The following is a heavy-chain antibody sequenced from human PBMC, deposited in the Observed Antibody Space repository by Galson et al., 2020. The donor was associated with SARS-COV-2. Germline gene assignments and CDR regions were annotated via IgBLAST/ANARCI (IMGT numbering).Heavy chain of an antibody. CDR2: IYYSGST. Sequence: SETLSLTCTVSGGSISSGGYYWSWIRQHPGKGLEWIGYIYYSGSTYYNPSLKSRVTISVDTSKNQFSLKLSSVTAADTAVYYCARAPTMIVVVIDAFDIWGQGTMVTVS. V-gene: IGHV4-31*03. D-gene: IGHD3-22*01. J-gene: IGHJ3*02. CDR3: ARAPTMIVVVIDAFDI. CDR1: GGSISSGGYY.